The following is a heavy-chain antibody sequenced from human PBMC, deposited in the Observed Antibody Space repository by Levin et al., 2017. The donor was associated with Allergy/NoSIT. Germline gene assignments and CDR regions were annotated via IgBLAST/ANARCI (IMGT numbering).Heavy chain of an antibody. Sequence: SETLSLTCTVSGGSISSYYWNWIRQPAGKGLEWIGRIYTSGSTNYNPSLKSRVTMSVDTSKNQFSLKLSSLTAADTAVYYCARALSGGGSYGRFDCWGQGTLVTVSS. CDR1: GGSISSYY. D-gene: IGHD1-26*01. J-gene: IGHJ4*02. CDR3: ARALSGGGSYGRFDC. V-gene: IGHV4-4*07. CDR2: IYTSGST.